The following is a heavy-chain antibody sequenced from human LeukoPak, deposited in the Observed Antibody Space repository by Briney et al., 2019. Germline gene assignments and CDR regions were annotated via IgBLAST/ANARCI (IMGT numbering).Heavy chain of an antibody. CDR2: IIPIFGTA. J-gene: IGHJ4*02. V-gene: IGHV1-69*05. D-gene: IGHD1-26*01. CDR1: GGTFSSYA. Sequence: SVKVSCKASGGTFSSYAISWVRQAPGQGLEWMGRIIPIFGTANYAQKFQGRVTMTRDTSTSTVYMELSSLRSEDTAVYYCARVTVGAKRYFDYWGQGTLVTVSS. CDR3: ARVTVGAKRYFDY.